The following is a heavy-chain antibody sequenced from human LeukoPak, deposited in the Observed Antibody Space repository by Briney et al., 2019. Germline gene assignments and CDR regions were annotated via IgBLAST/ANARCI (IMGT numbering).Heavy chain of an antibody. V-gene: IGHV1-69*05. CDR1: GGTFSSYA. Sequence: ASVKVSCKASGGTFSSYAISWVRQAPGQGLEWMGGIIPIFGTANYAQKFQGRVTITTDESTSTAYMELSSLRSEDTAVYYCPLEMATILDYWGQGTLVTVSS. D-gene: IGHD5-24*01. CDR2: IIPIFGTA. CDR3: PLEMATILDY. J-gene: IGHJ4*02.